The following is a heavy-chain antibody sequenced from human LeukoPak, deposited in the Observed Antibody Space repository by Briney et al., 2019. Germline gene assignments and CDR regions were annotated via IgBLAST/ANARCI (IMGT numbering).Heavy chain of an antibody. CDR1: GYSISSAYY. CDR3: ARDGSYGLYYFDY. CDR2: IYHTGST. J-gene: IGHJ4*02. V-gene: IGHV4-38-2*02. Sequence: PSETLSLTCTVSGYSISSAYYWGWIRQPPGKGLEWIGTIYHTGSTYYNPSLKSRVTISVDTSKNQFSLKLSSVTAADTAVYYCARDGSYGLYYFDYWGQGTLVTVSS. D-gene: IGHD5-18*01.